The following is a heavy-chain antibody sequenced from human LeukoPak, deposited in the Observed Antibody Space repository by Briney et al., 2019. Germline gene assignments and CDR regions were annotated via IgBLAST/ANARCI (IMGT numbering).Heavy chain of an antibody. CDR2: IVVGSGNT. D-gene: IGHD3-10*01. CDR1: GFTFTSSA. CDR3: AAPSLYYYGSGSYYNRDNWFDP. V-gene: IGHV1-58*01. J-gene: IGHJ5*02. Sequence: ASVKLSCKASGFTFTSSAVQWVRQARGQRLEWIGWIVVGSGNTNYAQKFQERVTITRDMSTSTAYMELSSLRSEDTAVYYCAAPSLYYYGSGSYYNRDNWFDPWGQGTLVTVSS.